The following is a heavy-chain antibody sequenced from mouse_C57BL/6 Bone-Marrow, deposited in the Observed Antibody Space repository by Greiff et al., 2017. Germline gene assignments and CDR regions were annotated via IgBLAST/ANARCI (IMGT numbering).Heavy chain of an antibody. Sequence: DVMLVESGGGLVKPGGSLKLSCAASGFTFSSYAMSWVRQTPEKRLEWVATISDGGSYTYYPDNVKGRFTISRDNAKNNLYLQMSHLKSEDTAMYYCARDGGDAMDYWGQGTSVTVSS. CDR2: ISDGGSYT. J-gene: IGHJ4*01. CDR1: GFTFSSYA. CDR3: ARDGGDAMDY. V-gene: IGHV5-4*01.